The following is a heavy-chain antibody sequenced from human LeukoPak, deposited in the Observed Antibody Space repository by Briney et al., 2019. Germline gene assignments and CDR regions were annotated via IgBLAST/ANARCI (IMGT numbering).Heavy chain of an antibody. Sequence: GGSLRLSCAASGFTFSSYWMSWVRQAPGKGLEWVANIKQGGSEKYYVDSVKGRFTISRDNAKNSLYLQMDSLRAEDTAVYYCARERGSHCFDYWGQGTLVTVSS. J-gene: IGHJ4*02. D-gene: IGHD3-10*01. CDR3: ARERGSHCFDY. CDR2: IKQGGSEK. CDR1: GFTFSSYW. V-gene: IGHV3-7*01.